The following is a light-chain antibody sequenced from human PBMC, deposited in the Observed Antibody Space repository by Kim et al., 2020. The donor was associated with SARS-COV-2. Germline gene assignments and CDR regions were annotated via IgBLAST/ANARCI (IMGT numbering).Light chain of an antibody. Sequence: LAPGERATRSYRASQIVTRSYVAWYQQKPGQAPRLLIHGASSRATGIPDRFSGRGSGTDFTLTITRLEPEDFAVYYCQQYGTSPCTFGQGTKLEI. CDR1: QIVTRSY. J-gene: IGKJ2*02. CDR2: GAS. V-gene: IGKV3-20*01. CDR3: QQYGTSPCT.